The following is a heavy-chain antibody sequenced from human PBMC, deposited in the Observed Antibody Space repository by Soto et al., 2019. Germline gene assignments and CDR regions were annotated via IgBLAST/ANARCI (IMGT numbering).Heavy chain of an antibody. Sequence: GASVKVSCKVSGYTLTELSMHWVRQAPGKGLEWMGGFDPEDGETIYAQKFQGRVTMTEDTSTDTAYMELSSLRSEDTAVYYCATYVRHWEPDNVSNWFDPWGQGTLVTVSS. D-gene: IGHD3-16*01. CDR2: FDPEDGET. CDR3: ATYVRHWEPDNVSNWFDP. J-gene: IGHJ5*02. CDR1: GYTLTELS. V-gene: IGHV1-24*01.